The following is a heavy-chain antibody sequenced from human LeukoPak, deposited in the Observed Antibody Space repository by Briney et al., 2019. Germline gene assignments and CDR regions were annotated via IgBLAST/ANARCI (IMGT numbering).Heavy chain of an antibody. V-gene: IGHV3-21*01. CDR2: ISSNSKYI. Sequence: PGGSLRLSCAASGFTLSSYEMNWVRPAPGKGLEWVSSISSNSKYIYYADSMRGRFTASRDNAKTSLFLQLNSLRAEDTAVYYCARDSSDFDYWGQGTLVTVSS. CDR1: GFTLSSYE. CDR3: ARDSSDFDY. D-gene: IGHD3-22*01. J-gene: IGHJ4*02.